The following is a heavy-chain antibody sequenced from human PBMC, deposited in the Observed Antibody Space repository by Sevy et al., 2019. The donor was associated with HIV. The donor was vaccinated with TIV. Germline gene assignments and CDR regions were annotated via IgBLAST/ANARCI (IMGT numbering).Heavy chain of an antibody. V-gene: IGHV3-33*01. CDR3: ARDRGARGRGFDY. J-gene: IGHJ4*02. D-gene: IGHD1-26*01. Sequence: GGSLRLSCAASGFTFSTYGMHWVRQAPGKGLEWVAVIWYDGSNEYYADSVKGRFTISRDNSKNTLYLQMNSLRAEDTAVYYCARDRGARGRGFDYWGQGILVTVSS. CDR2: IWYDGSNE. CDR1: GFTFSTYG.